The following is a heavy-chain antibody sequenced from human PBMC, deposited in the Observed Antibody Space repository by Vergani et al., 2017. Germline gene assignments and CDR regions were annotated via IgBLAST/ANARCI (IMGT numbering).Heavy chain of an antibody. J-gene: IGHJ6*03. D-gene: IGHD2-2*01. CDR2: INHSGST. V-gene: IGHV4-34*01. CDR1: GGSFSGYY. Sequence: QVQLQQSGAGLLKPSETLSLTCAVYGGSFSGYYWSWIRQPPGKGLEWIGEINHSGSTNYNPSLKSRVTISVDTSKNQFSLKLSSVTAADTAVYYCARGSKVVPAAIGNSAGIKYYYYYMDVWGKGTTVTVSS. CDR3: ARGSKVVPAAIGNSAGIKYYYYYMDV.